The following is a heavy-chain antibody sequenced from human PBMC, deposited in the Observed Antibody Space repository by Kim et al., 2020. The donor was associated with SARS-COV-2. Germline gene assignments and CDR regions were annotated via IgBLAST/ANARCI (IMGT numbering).Heavy chain of an antibody. V-gene: IGHV3-23*01. D-gene: IGHD3-16*01. Sequence: GGSLRLSCAASGFTFRSYAMSWVRQAPGKGLEWVSVISDTGGRTYYADSVECRFTISRDNSRDILYLQMNGLRAEDTTAYYCAKDQRRMAIGGYYFDNWGQGTLVTVSS. J-gene: IGHJ4*02. CDR1: GFTFRSYA. CDR2: ISDTGGRT. CDR3: AKDQRRMAIGGYYFDN.